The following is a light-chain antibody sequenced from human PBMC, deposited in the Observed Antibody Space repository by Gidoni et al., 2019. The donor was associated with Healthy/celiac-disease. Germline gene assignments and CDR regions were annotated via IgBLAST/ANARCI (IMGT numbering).Light chain of an antibody. CDR1: QSVSSSY. V-gene: IGKV3-20*01. CDR3: QQYGSSRLT. J-gene: IGKJ4*01. CDR2: GAS. Sequence: ELVLTQSPGTLSLSPGERATLSCRASQSVSSSYLAWYQQKPGQAPRLLIYGASSRATGLPDRFSGSGSGTDFTLTISRLEPEDFAVYYCQQYGSSRLTFGGGTKVEIK.